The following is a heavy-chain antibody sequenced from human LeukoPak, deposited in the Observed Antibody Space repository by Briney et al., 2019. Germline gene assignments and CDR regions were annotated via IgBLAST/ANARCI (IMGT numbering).Heavy chain of an antibody. CDR2: ISGGGGST. D-gene: IGHD2-15*01. CDR1: GFIVSSNY. J-gene: IGHJ4*02. V-gene: IGHV3-23*01. Sequence: PGGSLRLSCAASGFIVSSNYMSWVRQAPGKRLERVSVISGGGGSTYHADSVKGRFTISRDNSKNTLYLQMNSLRAEDTAVYYCAKDIVVVVAATYFDYWGQGTLVTVSS. CDR3: AKDIVVVVAATYFDY.